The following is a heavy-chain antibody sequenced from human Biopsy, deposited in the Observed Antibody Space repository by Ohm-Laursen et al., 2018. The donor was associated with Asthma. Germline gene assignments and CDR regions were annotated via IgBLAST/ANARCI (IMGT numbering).Heavy chain of an antibody. CDR1: GRHFGSYN. Sequence: SLRLSCAASGRHFGSYNMHWARQAPGKGLEWVAVIIFDGSTQHYGDSVKGRFTISRDNSKDTLYLQVNSLRGDDTAVYYCARGKTWGRSYYFDYWGQGTLVIVSS. J-gene: IGHJ4*02. V-gene: IGHV3-30-3*01. D-gene: IGHD6-6*01. CDR2: IIFDGSTQ. CDR3: ARGKTWGRSYYFDY.